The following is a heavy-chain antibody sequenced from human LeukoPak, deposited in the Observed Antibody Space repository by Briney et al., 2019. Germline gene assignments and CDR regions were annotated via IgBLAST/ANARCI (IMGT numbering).Heavy chain of an antibody. CDR3: ARHLAPSSGYLTLDY. CDR1: GGSISPYY. V-gene: IGHV4-59*08. Sequence: SETLSLTCTVSGGSISPYYWSWIRQSPGKGLEWIAHIYYTGISDHNPSLKSRVTISADTSKNQFSLKLSSVTAADTAIYYCARHLAPSSGYLTLDYWGQGTLVTVSS. J-gene: IGHJ4*02. D-gene: IGHD3-22*01. CDR2: IYYTGIS.